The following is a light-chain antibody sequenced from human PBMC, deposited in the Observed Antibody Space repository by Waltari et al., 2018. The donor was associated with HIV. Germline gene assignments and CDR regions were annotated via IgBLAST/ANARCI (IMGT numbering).Light chain of an antibody. CDR2: MTS. V-gene: IGKV1-5*03. CDR1: QDIDKW. J-gene: IGKJ2*01. CDR3: QQYSTHYA. Sequence: IQMTQSPSNLSASVGDTVILTCRASQDIDKWLAWYHQEPGRAPTLLISMTSVLESGVPSRFRGSGSGTTFTLTITGLQPDDIGTYFCQQYSTHYAFGQGTRVE.